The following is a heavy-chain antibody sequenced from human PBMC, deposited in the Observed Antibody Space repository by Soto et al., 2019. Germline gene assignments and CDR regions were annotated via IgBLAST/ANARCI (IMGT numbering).Heavy chain of an antibody. V-gene: IGHV4-30-4*01. D-gene: IGHD3-3*01. CDR2: IYYSGST. Sequence: SETLSLTCTVSGGSISSGDYYWSWIRQPPGKGLEWIGYIYYSGSTYYNPSLKSRVTISVDTSKNQFSLKLSSVTAADTAVYYCAIAVYDLSRSERYNWFDPWGQGTLVTVSS. J-gene: IGHJ5*02. CDR3: AIAVYDLSRSERYNWFDP. CDR1: GGSISSGDYY.